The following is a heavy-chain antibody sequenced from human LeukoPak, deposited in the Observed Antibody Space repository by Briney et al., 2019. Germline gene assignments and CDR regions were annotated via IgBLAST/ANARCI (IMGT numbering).Heavy chain of an antibody. Sequence: ASVKLSCKASGYTFTDYHIHWVRQAPGQGLEWMRWINPNTGGTNYAQNFQGRVTMTRDTSITTSYMDLSSLLSDDTALYYCARGGHGHTQNDYWGQGTLVTGSS. CDR3: ARGGHGHTQNDY. CDR2: INPNTGGT. CDR1: GYTFTDYH. D-gene: IGHD5-24*01. J-gene: IGHJ4*02. V-gene: IGHV1-2*02.